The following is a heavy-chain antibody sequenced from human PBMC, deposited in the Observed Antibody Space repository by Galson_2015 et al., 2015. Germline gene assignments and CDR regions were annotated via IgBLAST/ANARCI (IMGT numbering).Heavy chain of an antibody. V-gene: IGHV3-33*01. CDR2: IWYDGSNK. CDR3: AGGHCTNGVCYHDAFDI. J-gene: IGHJ3*02. D-gene: IGHD2-8*01. CDR1: GFTFNSYG. Sequence: SLRLSCAASGFTFNSYGMHWVRQAPGKGLEWVATIWYDGSNKQYADSVKGRLTISRDNSKNTLYLQMKSLRADGTAVYYCAGGHCTNGVCYHDAFDIWGQGTRVAVSS.